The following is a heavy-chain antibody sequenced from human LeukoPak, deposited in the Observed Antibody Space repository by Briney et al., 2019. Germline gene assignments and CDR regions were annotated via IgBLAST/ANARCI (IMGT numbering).Heavy chain of an antibody. V-gene: IGHV4-31*03. J-gene: IGHJ5*02. CDR1: GGSISSGGYY. D-gene: IGHD5-18*01. CDR3: ARAAHSYVHNWFDP. CDR2: IYYSGST. Sequence: PSQTLSLTCTVSGGSISSGGYYWSWIRQHPGKGLEWIGYIYYSGSTYYNPSLKSRVTISVDTSKNQFSLKLSSVTAADTAVYYCARAAHSYVHNWFDPWGQGTLVTASS.